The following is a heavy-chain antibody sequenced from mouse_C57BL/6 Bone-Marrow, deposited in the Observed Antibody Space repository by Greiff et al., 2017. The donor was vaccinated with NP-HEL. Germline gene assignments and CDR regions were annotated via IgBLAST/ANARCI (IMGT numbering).Heavy chain of an antibody. CDR3: EGRAYGSTSYWYFDV. Sequence: QVQLKQSGAELVKPGASVKLSCKASGYTFTSYWMHWVKQRPGRGLEWIGRIDPNSGGTKYNEKFKSKATLTVDKPSSTAYMQLSSLTSEDSAVYYCEGRAYGSTSYWYFDVWGTGTTVTVSS. CDR2: IDPNSGGT. CDR1: GYTFTSYW. J-gene: IGHJ1*03. V-gene: IGHV1-72*01. D-gene: IGHD1-1*01.